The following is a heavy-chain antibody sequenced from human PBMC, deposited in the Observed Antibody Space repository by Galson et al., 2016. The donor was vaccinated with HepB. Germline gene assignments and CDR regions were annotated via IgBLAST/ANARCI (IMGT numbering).Heavy chain of an antibody. CDR3: ARVRVVGATGYYQYALDV. V-gene: IGHV4-34*01. CDR1: GGSFSNYY. Sequence: SETLSLTCAVYGGSFSNYYWSWIRQPPGKGLEWIGEINHSGSINYNPSLKSRVTTSVDSSKNQFSLELSSVTAADTAVYYCARVRVVGATGYYQYALDVWGQGTTVTVSS. D-gene: IGHD1-26*01. J-gene: IGHJ6*02. CDR2: INHSGSI.